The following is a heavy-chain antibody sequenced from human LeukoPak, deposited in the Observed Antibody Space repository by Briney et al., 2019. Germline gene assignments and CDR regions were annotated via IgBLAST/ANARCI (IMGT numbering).Heavy chain of an antibody. CDR1: AGSFSGYY. Sequence: PSETLSLTCAVDAGSFSGYYWSWIRQPPGKGLEWIGEINPSGSTNYNPSLKSGVTISGNTSTKQFSLKLSSVTAADTAVYYCARGGPKSGIAVAGSRGHAFDIWGQGTMVTVSS. V-gene: IGHV4-34*01. CDR3: ARGGPKSGIAVAGSRGHAFDI. CDR2: INPSGST. J-gene: IGHJ3*02. D-gene: IGHD6-19*01.